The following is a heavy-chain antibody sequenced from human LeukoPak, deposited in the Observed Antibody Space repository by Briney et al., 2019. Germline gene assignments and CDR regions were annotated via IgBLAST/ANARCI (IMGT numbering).Heavy chain of an antibody. D-gene: IGHD4-17*01. CDR2: IYHSGST. Sequence: SETLSLTCTVSGYSISSGYYWGWIRQPPGKGLEWVGSIYHSGSTYYNPSLKSRVTISVDTSKNQFSLKLSSVTAADTAVYYCATATPDYGDYGRVDAFDIWGQGTMVTVSS. J-gene: IGHJ3*02. CDR3: ATATPDYGDYGRVDAFDI. CDR1: GYSISSGYY. V-gene: IGHV4-38-2*02.